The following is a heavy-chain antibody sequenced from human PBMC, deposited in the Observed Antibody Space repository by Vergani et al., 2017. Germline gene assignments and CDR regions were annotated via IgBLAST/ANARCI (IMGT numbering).Heavy chain of an antibody. D-gene: IGHD2-2*01. J-gene: IGHJ4*02. CDR1: GFSFSDYA. V-gene: IGHV3-23*01. Sequence: EVQLLESGGGLVQPGGSLRLSCAASGFSFSDYAMSWVRQAPGKGLELVAAISGSGSTTYYADSVKGRFTVSRDNSKNTLFLQMNSLRAEDTAVYYCSKKGFCVTSSCYTTPMDTLQYWGQGALVTVSS. CDR3: SKKGFCVTSSCYTTPMDTLQY. CDR2: ISGSGSTT.